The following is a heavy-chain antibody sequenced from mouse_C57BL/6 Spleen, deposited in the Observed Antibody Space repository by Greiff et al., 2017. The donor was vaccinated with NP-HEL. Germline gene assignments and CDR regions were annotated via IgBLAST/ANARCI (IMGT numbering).Heavy chain of an antibody. CDR3: ARMGDWFAY. V-gene: IGHV14-2*01. CDR2: IDPEDGET. CDR1: GFNIKDYY. J-gene: IGHJ3*01. Sequence: VQLQESGAELVKPGASVKLSCTASGFNIKDYYMHWVKQRTEQGLEWIGRIDPEDGETKYAPKFQGKATKTADTSSNTAYLQLSSLTSEDTAVYYCARMGDWFAYWGQGTLVTVSA.